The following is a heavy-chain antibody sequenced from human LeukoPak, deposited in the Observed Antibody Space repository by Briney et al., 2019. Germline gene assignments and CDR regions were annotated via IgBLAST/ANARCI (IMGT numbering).Heavy chain of an antibody. CDR1: GFTFDDYA. Sequence: GRSLRLSCAASGFTFDDYAMHWVRQAPGKGLEWVSGISRNSGSIGYADSVKGRFTISRDNAKNSLYLQMNSLRAEDITLYYCAKHLNPRGSWYVLNHFDYGGQGTLVTVSS. CDR2: ISRNSGSI. CDR3: AKHLNPRGSWYVLNHFDY. V-gene: IGHV3-9*03. J-gene: IGHJ4*02. D-gene: IGHD6-13*01.